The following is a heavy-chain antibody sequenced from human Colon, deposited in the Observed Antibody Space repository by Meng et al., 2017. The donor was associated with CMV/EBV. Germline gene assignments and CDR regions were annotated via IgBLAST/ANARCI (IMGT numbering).Heavy chain of an antibody. V-gene: IGHV1-46*01. J-gene: IGHJ4*02. CDR3: ARDNRDNLYYYGSGSYCFDY. D-gene: IGHD3-10*01. CDR2: INPSGGST. CDR1: TSNN. Sequence: TSNNIHWVRQAPGQGLEWMGLINPSGGSTTYAQKFQGRVTMTRDTSTTTVYMELSSLRSEDTAIFYCARDNRDNLYYYGSGSYCFDYWGQGTLVTVSS.